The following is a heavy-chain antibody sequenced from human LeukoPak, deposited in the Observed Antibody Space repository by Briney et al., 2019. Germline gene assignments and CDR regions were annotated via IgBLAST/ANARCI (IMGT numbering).Heavy chain of an antibody. CDR2: IYYSGST. Sequence: SETLSLTCTVSGGSICSYYWSWIRQPPGKGLEWIGYIYYSGSTNYNPSLTSRVTISVDTSKNQCSLKLSSVTAADTAVYYCARDQRYYYDSSGPPDWYFDLWSRGTLVTVSS. CDR3: ARDQRYYYDSSGPPDWYFDL. J-gene: IGHJ2*01. D-gene: IGHD3-22*01. V-gene: IGHV4-59*01. CDR1: GGSICSYY.